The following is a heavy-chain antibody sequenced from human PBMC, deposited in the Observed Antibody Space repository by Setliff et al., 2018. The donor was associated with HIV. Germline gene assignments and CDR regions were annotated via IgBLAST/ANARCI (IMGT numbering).Heavy chain of an antibody. D-gene: IGHD2-8*02. CDR3: ASTNFYTGASLTRFFDF. Sequence: GGSLRLSCAASGFTFSTYWMHWVRRAPGKGLVWVSRINSDGSRTTYADSMKGRFTISRDDSKNTLYLQMDGLETEDTAVYYCASTNFYTGASLTRFFDFWGQGTPVTVSS. CDR2: INSDGSRT. CDR1: GFTFSTYW. V-gene: IGHV3-74*01. J-gene: IGHJ4*02.